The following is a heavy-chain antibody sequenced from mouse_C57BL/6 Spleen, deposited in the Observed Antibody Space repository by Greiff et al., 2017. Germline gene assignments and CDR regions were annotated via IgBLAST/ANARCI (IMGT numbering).Heavy chain of an antibody. CDR2: IYPRSGNT. CDR3: ARKGIYDGYYGFAY. D-gene: IGHD2-3*01. CDR1: GYTFTSYG. V-gene: IGHV1-81*01. Sequence: QVHVKQSGAELARPGASVKLSCKASGYTFTSYGISWVKQRTGQGLEWIGEIYPRSGNTYYNEKFKGKATLTADKSSSTAYMELRSLTSEDSAVYFCARKGIYDGYYGFAYWGQGTLVTVSA. J-gene: IGHJ3*01.